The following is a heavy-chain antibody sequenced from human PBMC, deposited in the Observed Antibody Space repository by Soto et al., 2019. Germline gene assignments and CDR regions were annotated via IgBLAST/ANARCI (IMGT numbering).Heavy chain of an antibody. CDR3: ARSERIQLCDY. CDR2: INAGNGNT. V-gene: IGHV1-3*01. CDR1: GYTFTSYA. J-gene: IGHJ4*02. D-gene: IGHD5-18*01. Sequence: QVQLVQSGAEVKKPGASVKVSCKASGYTFTSYAMHWVRQAPGQRLEWMGWINAGNGNTKYSQKFQGRGTITRDTAAGTAYRELSSLRSEDTAVYYCARSERIQLCDYWGQGTLVTVSS.